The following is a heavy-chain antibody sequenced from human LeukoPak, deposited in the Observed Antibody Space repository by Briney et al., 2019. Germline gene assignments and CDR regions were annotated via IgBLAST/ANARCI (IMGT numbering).Heavy chain of an antibody. CDR2: IYSGGST. CDR3: AKGWPTCSSTSCPPGMDV. J-gene: IGHJ6*02. D-gene: IGHD2-2*01. Sequence: GGSLRLSCAASGFTVSSNYMSWVRQAPGKGLEWVSVIYSGGSTYYADSVKGRFTISRDNSKNTLYLQMNSLRAEDTAVYYCAKGWPTCSSTSCPPGMDVWGQGTTVTVSS. V-gene: IGHV3-66*01. CDR1: GFTVSSNY.